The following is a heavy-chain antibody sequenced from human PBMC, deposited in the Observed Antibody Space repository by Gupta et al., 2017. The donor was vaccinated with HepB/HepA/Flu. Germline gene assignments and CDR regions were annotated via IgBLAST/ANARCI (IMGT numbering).Heavy chain of an antibody. V-gene: IGHV3-13*01. CDR1: GFTFSRYD. D-gene: IGHD4-23*01. Sequence: EVQLVESGGGLVQPGGSLRLSCAASGFTFSRYDMHWVRQATGKGLEWVSAIGTAGDTYYPGSVKGRFTISRENAKNSLYLQMNGLRAGDTAVYYCAREGDYGGNFDYWGQGTLVTVSS. CDR2: IGTAGDT. CDR3: AREGDYGGNFDY. J-gene: IGHJ4*02.